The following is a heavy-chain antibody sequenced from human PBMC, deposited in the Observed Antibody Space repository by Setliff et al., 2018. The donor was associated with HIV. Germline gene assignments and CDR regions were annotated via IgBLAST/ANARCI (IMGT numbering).Heavy chain of an antibody. CDR3: ARDRYSSGWSWFDP. CDR1: GGTSSSYA. D-gene: IGHD6-19*01. V-gene: IGHV1-69*13. J-gene: IGHJ5*02. CDR2: IIPIFGTA. Sequence: SVKVSCKASGGTSSSYAISWVRQAPGQGLEWMGGIIPIFGTANYAQKFQGRVTITADESTSTAYMELSSLRSEDTAVYYCARDRYSSGWSWFDPWGQGTLVTVSS.